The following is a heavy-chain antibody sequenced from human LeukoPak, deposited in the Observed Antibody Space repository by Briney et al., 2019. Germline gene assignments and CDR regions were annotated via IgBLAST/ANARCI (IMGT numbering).Heavy chain of an antibody. D-gene: IGHD3-3*01. CDR3: ARDRGFWSGFDY. V-gene: IGHV3-33*01. CDR1: GFTFSSYG. Sequence: PGGSLRLSCAASGFTFSSYGMHWVRQAPGKGLEWVAVIWYYGSNKYYADSVKGRFTISRDNSKNTLYLQMNSLRAEDTAVYYCARDRGFWSGFDYWGQGTLVTVSS. J-gene: IGHJ4*02. CDR2: IWYYGSNK.